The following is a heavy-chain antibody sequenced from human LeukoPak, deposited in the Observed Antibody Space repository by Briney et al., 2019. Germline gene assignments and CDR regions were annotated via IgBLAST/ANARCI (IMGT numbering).Heavy chain of an antibody. Sequence: GGSLRLSCAASGFTFSSYSMNWVRQAPGKGPEGVSTFSRSGPDTYYADSVKGRFTIFRDNSKNTLYLQMNSLRAEDTAVYYCAKGSLGSWYYFDYWGQGTLVTVSS. CDR3: AKGSLGSWYYFDY. J-gene: IGHJ4*02. V-gene: IGHV3-23*01. CDR2: FSRSGPDT. D-gene: IGHD6-13*01. CDR1: GFTFSSYS.